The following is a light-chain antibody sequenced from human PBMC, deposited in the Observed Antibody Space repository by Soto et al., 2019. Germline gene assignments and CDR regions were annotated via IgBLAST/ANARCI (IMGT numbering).Light chain of an antibody. CDR3: QQLNNYPRALT. CDR1: QGISNN. Sequence: DIQLTQSPSFLSASIGDRVTITCRASQGISNNLAWYQQNPGKHPKLLIYAASTLQSGVPSRFSGSGSGTEFTLTISSLQPEDFATYYCQQLNNYPRALTFGGGTKVEIK. CDR2: AAS. J-gene: IGKJ4*01. V-gene: IGKV1-9*01.